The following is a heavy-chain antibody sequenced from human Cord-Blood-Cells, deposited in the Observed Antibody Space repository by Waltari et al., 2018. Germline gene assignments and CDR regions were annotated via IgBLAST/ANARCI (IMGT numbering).Heavy chain of an antibody. D-gene: IGHD3-10*01. CDR2: IFSNDEK. J-gene: IGHJ3*02. V-gene: IGHV2-26*01. CDR1: GFSLSNARMG. Sequence: QVTLKESGPVLVKPTETLTLTCTVSGFSLSNARMGVSWIRQPPGKALEWLAHIFSNDEKSYSTSRKRGLTISKDTSKSQGVLTMTNMDPVDTATYYCARMSTFRGDAFDIWGQGTMGTVSS. CDR3: ARMSTFRGDAFDI.